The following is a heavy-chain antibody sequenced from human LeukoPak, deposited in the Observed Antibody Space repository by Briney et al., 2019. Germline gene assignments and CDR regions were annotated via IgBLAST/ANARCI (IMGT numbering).Heavy chain of an antibody. CDR1: GGSISSGSYY. J-gene: IGHJ6*03. Sequence: SETLSLTCTVSGGSISSGSYYWSWIRQPPGKGLEWIGYIYYSGSTNYNPSLKSRVTISVDTSKNQFSLKLSSVTAADTAVYYCARFIHPDPWIVGLVYYYYYYMDVWGKGTTVTVSS. V-gene: IGHV4-61*01. CDR2: IYYSGST. CDR3: ARFIHPDPWIVGLVYYYYYYMDV. D-gene: IGHD2-21*01.